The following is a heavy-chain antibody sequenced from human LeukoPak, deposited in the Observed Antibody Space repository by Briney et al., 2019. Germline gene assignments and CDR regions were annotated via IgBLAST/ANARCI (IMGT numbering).Heavy chain of an antibody. V-gene: IGHV4-4*07. D-gene: IGHD6-19*01. CDR3: ARVRLGRGLDY. CDR1: GDSISSSY. J-gene: IGHJ4*02. Sequence: PSETLSLTCTVSGDSISSSYWGWIRQPAGKGLEWIARIHTSGSTYYSPSLKSRVTMSVDTSTNQFSLKLSSVTAADTAMYYCARVRLGRGLDYWGQGTLVTVSS. CDR2: IHTSGST.